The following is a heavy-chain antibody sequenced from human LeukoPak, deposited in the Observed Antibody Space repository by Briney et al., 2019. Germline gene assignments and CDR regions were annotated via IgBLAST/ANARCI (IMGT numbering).Heavy chain of an antibody. CDR3: ARDPIVGATTDLDY. Sequence: GASVKVSCKVSGYTLTELSMHWVRQAPGQGLEWMGRINPNSGGTNYAQKFQGRVTMTRDTSISTAYMELSRLRSDDTAVYYCARDPIVGATTDLDYWGQGTLVTVSS. D-gene: IGHD1-26*01. CDR1: GYTLTELS. V-gene: IGHV1-2*06. J-gene: IGHJ4*02. CDR2: INPNSGGT.